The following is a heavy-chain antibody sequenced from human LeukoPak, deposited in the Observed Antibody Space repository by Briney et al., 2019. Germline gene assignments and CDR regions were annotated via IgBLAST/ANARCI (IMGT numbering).Heavy chain of an antibody. CDR2: ISAYNGNT. J-gene: IGHJ6*02. CDR3: AREYDILTGYYKGMDV. D-gene: IGHD3-9*01. V-gene: IGHV1-18*01. Sequence: ASVKVSCKASGYTFTSYGISWVRQAPGQGLEWMGWISAYNGNTNYAQKLQGRVTMTTDTSTSTAYMELRSLRSDDTAVYYCAREYDILTGYYKGMDVWGQGTTVTVSS. CDR1: GYTFTSYG.